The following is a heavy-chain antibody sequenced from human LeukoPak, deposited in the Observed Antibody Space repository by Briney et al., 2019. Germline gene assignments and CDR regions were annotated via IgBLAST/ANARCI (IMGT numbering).Heavy chain of an antibody. V-gene: IGHV3-23*01. CDR1: GFTFSNYA. CDR2: ISGSTGST. Sequence: PGGSLRLSCAASGFTFSNYAMSWVRQAPGKGLEWVSGISGSTGSTYYADSVKGRLTIARDNSKNTLCLQMNSLRVEDTAVYYCARGFVEWVDVWGQGTTVTVSS. J-gene: IGHJ6*02. D-gene: IGHD1-26*01. CDR3: ARGFVEWVDV.